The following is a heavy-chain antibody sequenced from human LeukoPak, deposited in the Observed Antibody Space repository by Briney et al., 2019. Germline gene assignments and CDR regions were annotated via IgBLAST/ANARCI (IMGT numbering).Heavy chain of an antibody. Sequence: ASVKVSCKASGYTFTSYGISWVRQAPGQGLEWMGWISAYNGNTNYAQKLQGRVTMTTDTSTSTAYMELRSLRSDDTAVYYCAREGTYSSGWYWYYYYGMDVWGQGTTVTVS. CDR3: AREGTYSSGWYWYYYYGMDV. J-gene: IGHJ6*02. V-gene: IGHV1-18*01. CDR2: ISAYNGNT. CDR1: GYTFTSYG. D-gene: IGHD6-19*01.